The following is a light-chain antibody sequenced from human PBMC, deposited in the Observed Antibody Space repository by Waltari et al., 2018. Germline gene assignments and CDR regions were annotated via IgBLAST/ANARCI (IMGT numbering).Light chain of an antibody. V-gene: IGKV3D-11*02. CDR3: QQRTNWQSLS. Sequence: EIVLTQSPATLSLSPGERATLSCRASENITIFLAWYQQKPGQAPRLLISDASNRAAGVPARFSGSGSLTDFTLTISSLEPEDFGVYYCQQRTNWQSLSFGGGTRVEIK. CDR2: DAS. CDR1: ENITIF. J-gene: IGKJ4*01.